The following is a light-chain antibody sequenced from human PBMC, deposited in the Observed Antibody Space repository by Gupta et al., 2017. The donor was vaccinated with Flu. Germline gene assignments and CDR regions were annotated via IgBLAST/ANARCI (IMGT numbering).Light chain of an antibody. J-gene: IGKJ2*03. V-gene: IGKV6-21*01. Sequence: ETVLTQSPEFQAVTPKETVTITCRASEGLVSNLHWFQQKPHQYTRLLIKYASEYVEGVHWRLRGSRAGTDYTLTIHGLEPEDAATYYCHHTNSLLKSFGQGTKMEI. CDR1: EGLVSN. CDR2: YAS. CDR3: HHTNSLLKS.